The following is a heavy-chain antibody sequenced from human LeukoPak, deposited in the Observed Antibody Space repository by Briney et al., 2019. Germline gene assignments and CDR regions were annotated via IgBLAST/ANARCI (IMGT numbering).Heavy chain of an antibody. Sequence: SETLSLTCTVSGGSISASINSWGWIRQPPGKGLEWIGNIYYGGSTYYNPSLKSRVIISVDTSKNQFSLKLSSVTAADTVVYYCARHPNIMITFGGVIAWGQGTMVTVSS. CDR1: GGSISASINS. CDR2: IYYGGST. V-gene: IGHV4-39*01. D-gene: IGHD3-16*02. CDR3: ARHPNIMITFGGVIA. J-gene: IGHJ3*01.